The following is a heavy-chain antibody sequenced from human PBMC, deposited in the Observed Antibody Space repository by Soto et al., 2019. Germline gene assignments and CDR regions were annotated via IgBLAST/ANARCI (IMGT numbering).Heavy chain of an antibody. Sequence: QLQLQESGPGLVKPSETLSLTCTVSGDSIRSGSYHWGWIRQPPGKGLEWIASIYYSGTTYYNPSLKSRVTISVHMSRNQVSVKVGSVTAADTSTYYCVRHVGDRLWYFDYWGQGTLVVVSS. CDR2: IYYSGTT. J-gene: IGHJ4*02. CDR3: VRHVGDRLWYFDY. V-gene: IGHV4-39*01. D-gene: IGHD2-21*01. CDR1: GDSIRSGSYH.